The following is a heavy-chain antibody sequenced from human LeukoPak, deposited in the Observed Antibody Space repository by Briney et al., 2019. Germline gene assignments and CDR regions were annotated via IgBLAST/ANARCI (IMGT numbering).Heavy chain of an antibody. CDR2: FYHGGST. CDR3: ARLRSGWNEGVFDY. V-gene: IGHV4-30-2*01. D-gene: IGHD6-19*01. Sequence: SQTLSLTCTVSGGSITGGGYSWSWIRQAPGKGLEWIGYFYHGGSTSYNPSLRSRVTISVDRSKNQFSLKLTSVTAADTAVYYCARLRSGWNEGVFDYWGQGTLVTVSS. CDR1: GGSITGGGYS. J-gene: IGHJ4*02.